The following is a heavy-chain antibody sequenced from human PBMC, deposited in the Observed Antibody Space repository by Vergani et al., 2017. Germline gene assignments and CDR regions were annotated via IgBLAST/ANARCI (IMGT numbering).Heavy chain of an antibody. CDR1: GYTFTSYY. V-gene: IGHV1-46*01. CDR2: INPSGGST. D-gene: IGHD2-2*02. J-gene: IGHJ5*02. Sequence: QVQLVQSGAEVKKPGASVKVSCQASGYTFTSYYIHWVRQEPGQGLEWMGIINPSGGSTNYAQKFLGRVTMTRDTSTSTVFMELSGLRSEDTAVYYCARGCCSTSCNKRGKDWFDPWGQGTLVTVSS. CDR3: ARGCCSTSCNKRGKDWFDP.